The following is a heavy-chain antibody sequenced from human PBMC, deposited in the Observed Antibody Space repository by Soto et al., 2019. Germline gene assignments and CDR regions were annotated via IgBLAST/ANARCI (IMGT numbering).Heavy chain of an antibody. Sequence: PSETLSLTCTVSVGSISSSSYYWGWIRQPPGKGLEWIGSIYYSGSTYYNPSLKSRVTISVDTSKNQFSLKLSSVTAADTAVYYCARHQLTRSSWYYYGMDVWGQGTTVTVSS. V-gene: IGHV4-39*01. CDR3: ARHQLTRSSWYYYGMDV. CDR1: VGSISSSSYY. CDR2: IYYSGST. J-gene: IGHJ6*02. D-gene: IGHD6-13*01.